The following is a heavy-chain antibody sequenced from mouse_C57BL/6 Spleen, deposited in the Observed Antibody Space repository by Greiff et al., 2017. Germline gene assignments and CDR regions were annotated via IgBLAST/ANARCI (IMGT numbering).Heavy chain of an antibody. V-gene: IGHV1-53*01. CDR1: GYTFTSYW. Sequence: QVHVKQPGTELVKPGASVKLSCKASGYTFTSYWMHWVKQRPGQGLEWIGNINPSNGGTNYNEKFKSKATLTVDKSSSTAYMQLSSLTSEDSAVYYCARSITTVVARDARDYWGQGTSVTVSS. J-gene: IGHJ4*01. CDR3: ARSITTVVARDARDY. D-gene: IGHD1-1*01. CDR2: INPSNGGT.